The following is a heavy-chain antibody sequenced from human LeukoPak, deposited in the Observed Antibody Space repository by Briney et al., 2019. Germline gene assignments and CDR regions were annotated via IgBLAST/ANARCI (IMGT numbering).Heavy chain of an antibody. CDR1: GGSISSYY. V-gene: IGHV4-59*01. J-gene: IGHJ4*02. CDR2: IYYSGST. CDR3: ARGIGLLFDY. D-gene: IGHD2-15*01. Sequence: TPSETLSLTCTVSGGSISSYYWSWIRQPPGKGLEWIGYIYYSGSTNYNPSLKSRVTISVDTSKNQFSLKLSSVTAADTAVYYCARGIGLLFDYWGQGTLVTVSS.